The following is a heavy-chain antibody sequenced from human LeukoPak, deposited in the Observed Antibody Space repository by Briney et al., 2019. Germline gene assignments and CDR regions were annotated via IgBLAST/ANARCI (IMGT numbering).Heavy chain of an antibody. CDR3: ASLTNPRFGTTVSHSDY. D-gene: IGHD4-11*01. J-gene: IGHJ4*02. Sequence: PSETLSLTCTVSGGSISSSSYYWGWIRQPPGKGLEWIGSIYYSGSTYYNPSLKSRVTISVDTSKNQFSLKLSSVTAADTAVYYCASLTNPRFGTTVSHSDYWGQGTLVTVSS. CDR1: GGSISSSSYY. V-gene: IGHV4-39*01. CDR2: IYYSGST.